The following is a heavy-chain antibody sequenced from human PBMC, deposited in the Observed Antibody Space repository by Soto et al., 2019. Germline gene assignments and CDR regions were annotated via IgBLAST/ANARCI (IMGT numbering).Heavy chain of an antibody. Sequence: EVQLVKSGGRFVQPGRSLRLSCVVSGFNFERYGMHWVRQGPGKGLEWVSGISWNSGSIGYADSVKGRFTISRDKAKNSLYLQMDSLKTENTALYYCAKDTGDGDYGNNYY. D-gene: IGHD4-17*01. CDR3: AKDTGDGDYGNNYY. CDR1: GFNFERYG. J-gene: IGHJ6*01. V-gene: IGHV3-9*01. CDR2: ISWNSGSI.